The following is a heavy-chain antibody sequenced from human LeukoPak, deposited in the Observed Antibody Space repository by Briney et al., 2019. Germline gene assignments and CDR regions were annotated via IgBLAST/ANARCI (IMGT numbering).Heavy chain of an antibody. D-gene: IGHD1-7*01. CDR1: GFTFSSYA. CDR2: ISYDGSNK. CDR3: ARGPGRTKPFFDY. Sequence: PGRSLRLSCAASGFTFSSYAPHWVRQAPGKGLEWVAVISYDGSNKYYADSVKGRFTISRDNSKNTLYLHVNSLRGEDTAVYYCARGPGRTKPFFDYWGQGTLVTVSS. J-gene: IGHJ4*02. V-gene: IGHV3-30-3*01.